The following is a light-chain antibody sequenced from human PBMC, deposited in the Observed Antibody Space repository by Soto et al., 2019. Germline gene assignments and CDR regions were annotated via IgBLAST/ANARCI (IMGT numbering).Light chain of an antibody. CDR3: KQRSNWPPDT. CDR1: QSVSSY. CDR2: DAF. Sequence: PGERATLSCRASQSVSSYLAWYQQKPGQPLRLLIYDAFDRATGIPARVSGSGSGTDFTLTVSSLEPEDVAIYYCKQRSNWPPDTFGGGTKVDI. V-gene: IGKV3-11*01. J-gene: IGKJ4*01.